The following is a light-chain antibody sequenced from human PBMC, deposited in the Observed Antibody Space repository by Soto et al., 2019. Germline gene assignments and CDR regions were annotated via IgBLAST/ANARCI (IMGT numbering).Light chain of an antibody. CDR3: CSYYGHTIVL. J-gene: IGLJ2*01. Sequence: QSALTQPPSASGSPGQRVTISCTGTISEVGGYNYVSWYQHHPGEAPKLMIYEVGKRPSGVPDRFSGSKSGNTSSLPVSGLQPEDDADYYCCSYYGHTIVLFGGGTKLTVL. CDR1: ISEVGGYNY. CDR2: EVG. V-gene: IGLV2-8*01.